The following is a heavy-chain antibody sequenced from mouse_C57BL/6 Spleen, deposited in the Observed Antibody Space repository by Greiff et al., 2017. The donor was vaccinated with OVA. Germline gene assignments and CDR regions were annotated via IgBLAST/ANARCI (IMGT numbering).Heavy chain of an antibody. D-gene: IGHD1-1*01. Sequence: QVQLQRSGAELARPGASVKLSCKASGYTFTSYGISWVKQRTGQGLEWIGEIYPRSGNTYYNEKFKGKATLTADKSSSTAYMELRSLTSEDSAVYFCASGIYYYGSSTGFDYWGQGTTLTVSS. J-gene: IGHJ2*01. CDR3: ASGIYYYGSSTGFDY. CDR2: IYPRSGNT. V-gene: IGHV1-81*01. CDR1: GYTFTSYG.